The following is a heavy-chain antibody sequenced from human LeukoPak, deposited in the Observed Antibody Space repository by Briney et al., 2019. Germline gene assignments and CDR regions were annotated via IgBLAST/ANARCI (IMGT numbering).Heavy chain of an antibody. J-gene: IGHJ4*02. CDR3: ARSSDYDSSGYVGDY. V-gene: IGHV5-51*01. CDR1: GYSFTSYW. Sequence: GESLKIPCQCSGYSFTSYWIGWARQMPGKGLEWMGIIYPGASDTRYSPSFQGQVTISADKSISTAYLQWSSLKASDTAMYYCARSSDYDSSGYVGDYWGQGTLVTVSS. D-gene: IGHD3-22*01. CDR2: IYPGASDT.